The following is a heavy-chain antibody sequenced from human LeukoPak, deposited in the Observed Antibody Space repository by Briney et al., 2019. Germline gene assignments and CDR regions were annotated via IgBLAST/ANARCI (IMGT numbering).Heavy chain of an antibody. CDR1: GYTFTSYG. Sequence: ASVKVSCKASGYTFTSYGISWVRRAPGQGLEWMGWISAYNGNTNYAQKLQGRVTMTTDTSTSTAYMELRSLRSDDTAVYYCARVWWSSPARYFDLWGRGTLVTVSS. J-gene: IGHJ2*01. D-gene: IGHD2-15*01. CDR3: ARVWWSSPARYFDL. CDR2: ISAYNGNT. V-gene: IGHV1-18*01.